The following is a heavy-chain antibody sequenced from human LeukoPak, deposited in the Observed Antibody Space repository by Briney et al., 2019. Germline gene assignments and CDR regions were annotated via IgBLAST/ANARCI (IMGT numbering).Heavy chain of an antibody. CDR1: GYTFTGYY. V-gene: IGHV1-2*02. D-gene: IGHD3-22*01. Sequence: ASVKVSCKASGYTFTGYYMHWVRQAPGQGLEWMGWINPNSGGTNYAQKFQGRVTMTRDTSISTAYMELSRLRSDDTAVYYYARAFRKQYYYDSSGYFPHLPDYWGQGTLVTVSS. CDR2: INPNSGGT. J-gene: IGHJ4*02. CDR3: ARAFRKQYYYDSSGYFPHLPDY.